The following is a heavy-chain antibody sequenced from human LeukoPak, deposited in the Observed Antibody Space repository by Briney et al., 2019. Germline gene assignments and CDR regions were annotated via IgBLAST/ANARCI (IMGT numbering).Heavy chain of an antibody. J-gene: IGHJ5*02. CDR2: FSGAGGRGA. CDR3: VRGNRCGDCGGWFDP. CDR1: GVELTTYA. V-gene: IGHV3-23*01. Sequence: GGSLRLSCAASGVELTTYAMSWVRQAPGKGLEWVATFSGAGGRGAYYADSVRGRFTISGDDSKSTLYLQLNNLRVEDTALYYCVRGNRCGDCGGWFDPWGQGTLVTVSS. D-gene: IGHD2-21*02.